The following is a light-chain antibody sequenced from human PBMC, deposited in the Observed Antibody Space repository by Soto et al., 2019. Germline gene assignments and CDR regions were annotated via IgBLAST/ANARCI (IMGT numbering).Light chain of an antibody. CDR1: QSVRNN. V-gene: IGKV3-11*01. CDR3: QHRRNWWT. Sequence: EIVLTQSPATLSLSPGERATLSCRASQSVRNNLAWYQQKPGQAPRLLIYEASNRATGIPARFSGSGSGTDFTLTISRLEPEDFAVYFCQHRRNWWTFGQGTKVDIK. CDR2: EAS. J-gene: IGKJ1*01.